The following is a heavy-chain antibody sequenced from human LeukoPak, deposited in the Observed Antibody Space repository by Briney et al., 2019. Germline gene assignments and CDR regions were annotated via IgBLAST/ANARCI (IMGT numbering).Heavy chain of an antibody. D-gene: IGHD6-19*01. V-gene: IGHV5-51*01. CDR2: IYPADSDT. J-gene: IGHJ5*01. CDR3: ARQRGSGWYDF. Sequence: GESLKISCTGSGYTFTMYWIGWVRHMPGKGLEWMGIIYPADSDTKYSPTVRGQVTISVDKSGTTAYLQWSSLNASDTATYYCARQRGSGWYDFWGQGTLVTVSS. CDR1: GYTFTMYW.